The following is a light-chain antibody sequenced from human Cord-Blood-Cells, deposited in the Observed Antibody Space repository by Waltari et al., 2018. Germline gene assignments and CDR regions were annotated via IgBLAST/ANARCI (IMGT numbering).Light chain of an antibody. V-gene: IGKV2-29*02. CDR1: QSLLHSDGTTY. CDR3: MQGIHLLLYT. Sequence: DIVMTQTTLSLSVTTGQPASISCKSRQSLLHSDGTTYLHWYLHKPGPSPQLLIYEVSSRFAGVPDRFSGSGSETDFTLKISRVEADDVVVYYCMQGIHLLLYTFGQGTKLEIK. J-gene: IGKJ2*01. CDR2: EVS.